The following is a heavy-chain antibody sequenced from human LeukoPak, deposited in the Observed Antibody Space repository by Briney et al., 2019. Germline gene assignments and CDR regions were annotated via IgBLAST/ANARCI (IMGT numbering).Heavy chain of an antibody. Sequence: SETLSLTCAVYGGSFSGYYWSWIRQPPGKGLEWLGEINHSGSTNYNPSLKSRVTISVDTSKNQFSLKLSSVTAADTAVYYCARGRIHFWSGHYPMGAFDIWGQGTMVTVSS. CDR3: ARGRIHFWSGHYPMGAFDI. D-gene: IGHD3-3*02. CDR2: INHSGST. CDR1: GGSFSGYY. J-gene: IGHJ3*02. V-gene: IGHV4-34*01.